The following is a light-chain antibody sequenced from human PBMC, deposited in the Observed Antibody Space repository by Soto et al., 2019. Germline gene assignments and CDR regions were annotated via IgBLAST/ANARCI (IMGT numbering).Light chain of an antibody. CDR3: QHRSNWPHT. J-gene: IGKJ1*01. Sequence: EIVLTQSPATLSLSPGERATLSCRASQSVSSFLAWYQQKPGQAPRLLIYDASNRATGIPARFSGSGSGTDFTLTISSLEPEDFAVYYCQHRSNWPHTFGQGTKVEIK. CDR1: QSVSSF. V-gene: IGKV3-11*01. CDR2: DAS.